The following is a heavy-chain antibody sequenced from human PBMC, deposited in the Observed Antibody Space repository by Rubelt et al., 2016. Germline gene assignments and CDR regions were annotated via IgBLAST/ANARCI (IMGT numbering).Heavy chain of an antibody. D-gene: IGHD2-15*01. J-gene: IGHJ5*02. CDR2: IYPSDSDT. Sequence: EVQLVQSGAEVKEPGESLKISCKGSGYSFTNYWIGWVRQMPGKGLEWMGLIYPSDSDTRYSPSFQGQVTISFDKSIRSAYLQSCCLKASDTAMHYCARGGGPWGQGTLVTVSS. CDR3: ARGGGP. CDR1: GYSFTNYW. V-gene: IGHV5-51*01.